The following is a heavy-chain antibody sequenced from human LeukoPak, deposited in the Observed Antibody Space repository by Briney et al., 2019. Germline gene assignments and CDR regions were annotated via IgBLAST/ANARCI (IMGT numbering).Heavy chain of an antibody. CDR3: ARGERYSREFDY. V-gene: IGHV4-39*07. CDR2: IYYGGNT. Sequence: PSETLSLTCTVSGDSVSSSICYWGWIRQPPGKGLEWIGNIYYGGNTYYNPSLKSRVTISVDTSKNQFSLKLSSVTAADTAVYYCARGERYSREFDYWGQGTLVTVSS. D-gene: IGHD6-13*01. CDR1: GDSVSSSICY. J-gene: IGHJ4*02.